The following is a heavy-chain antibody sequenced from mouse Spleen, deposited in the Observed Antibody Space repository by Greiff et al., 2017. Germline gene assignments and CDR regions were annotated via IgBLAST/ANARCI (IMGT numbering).Heavy chain of an antibody. Sequence: EVKLMESEGGLVQPGSSMKLSCTASGFTFSDYYMAWVRQVPEKGLEWVANINYDGSSTYYLDSLKSRFIISRDNAKNILYLQMSSLKSEDTATYYCARDDGNHWYFDVWGTGTTVTVSS. D-gene: IGHD2-1*01. J-gene: IGHJ1*03. CDR1: GFTFSDYY. CDR2: INYDGSST. CDR3: ARDDGNHWYFDV. V-gene: IGHV5-16*01.